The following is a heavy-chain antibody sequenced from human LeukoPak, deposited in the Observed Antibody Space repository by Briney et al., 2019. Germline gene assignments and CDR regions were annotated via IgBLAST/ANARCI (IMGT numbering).Heavy chain of an antibody. CDR2: IYYSGST. V-gene: IGHV4-39*07. Sequence: TSETLSLTCSVSGGSISSSNYFWGWIRQPPGKGLEWIGNIYYSGSTYYNPSLKSRVTISVDTSKNQFSLKLSSVTAADTAVYYCARLRRYGSGSYYKWFDPWGQGTLVTVSS. CDR3: ARLRRYGSGSYYKWFDP. J-gene: IGHJ5*02. CDR1: GGSISSSNYF. D-gene: IGHD3-10*01.